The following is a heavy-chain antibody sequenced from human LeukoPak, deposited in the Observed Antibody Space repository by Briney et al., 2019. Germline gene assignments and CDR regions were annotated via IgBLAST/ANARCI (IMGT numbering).Heavy chain of an antibody. CDR3: ARSSCSGGSCYWY. CDR2: IYYTGST. V-gene: IGHV4-59*01. D-gene: IGHD2-15*01. J-gene: IGHJ4*02. CDR1: GGSISSNY. Sequence: PSETLSLTCTVPGGSISSNYWSWIRQPPRKGLEWIGFIYYTGSTNYNLSLKSRVPISVDTSKTQFSLKLNSVTAADTGVYYCARSSCSGGSCYWYWGQGNLVTVSS.